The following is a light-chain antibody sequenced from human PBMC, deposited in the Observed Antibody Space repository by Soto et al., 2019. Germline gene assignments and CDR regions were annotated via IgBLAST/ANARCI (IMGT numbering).Light chain of an antibody. CDR3: QQYDNLPFT. Sequence: DIQMTQSPSSLSASVGDRVTITCQASQDISNYLYWYQQKPGKAPKLLIYDASNMETGVPSRFSRSGSGTDFTFTISSLQPEDIATYYCQQYDNLPFTFGGGTKVEIK. V-gene: IGKV1-33*01. CDR2: DAS. J-gene: IGKJ4*01. CDR1: QDISNY.